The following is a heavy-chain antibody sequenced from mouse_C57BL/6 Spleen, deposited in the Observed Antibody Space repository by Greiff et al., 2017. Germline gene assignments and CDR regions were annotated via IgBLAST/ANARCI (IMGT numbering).Heavy chain of an antibody. CDR2: IYPGSGST. CDR1: GYTFTSYW. V-gene: IGHV1-55*01. J-gene: IGHJ2*01. Sequence: QVQLQQSGAELVKPGASVKMSCKASGYTFTSYWITWVKQRPGQGLEWIGDIYPGSGSTNYNEKFKSKATLTVDTSSSSAYMQLSSLTSEDSAVYYCARSTMVTSFDYWGQGTTLTVSS. CDR3: ARSTMVTSFDY. D-gene: IGHD2-2*01.